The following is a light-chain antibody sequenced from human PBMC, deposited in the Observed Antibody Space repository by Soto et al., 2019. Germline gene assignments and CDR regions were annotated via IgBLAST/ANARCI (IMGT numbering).Light chain of an antibody. V-gene: IGKV1-27*01. CDR3: QNYNRAPWT. Sequence: DIQVTQSPSSLSASVGDRVIITCRASEDISNYLAWYQQKPGKVPKLLIYGASTLQSGVPSRFSGSGSGTDFTLTISSLQTEDVATYYCQNYNRAPWTFGQGTKVESK. CDR1: EDISNY. CDR2: GAS. J-gene: IGKJ1*01.